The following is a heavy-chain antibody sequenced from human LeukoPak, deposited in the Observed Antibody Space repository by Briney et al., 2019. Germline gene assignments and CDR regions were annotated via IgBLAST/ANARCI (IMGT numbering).Heavy chain of an antibody. J-gene: IGHJ4*02. Sequence: PSETLSLTCTVSGGSISSYYWSWIRQPPGKGLEWIGYIYYSGSTYYNPSLKSRVTISVDTSKNQFSLKLSSVTAADTAVYYCARDGDYAYFDYWGQGTLVTVSS. D-gene: IGHD4-17*01. CDR1: GGSISSYY. CDR3: ARDGDYAYFDY. V-gene: IGHV4-59*12. CDR2: IYYSGST.